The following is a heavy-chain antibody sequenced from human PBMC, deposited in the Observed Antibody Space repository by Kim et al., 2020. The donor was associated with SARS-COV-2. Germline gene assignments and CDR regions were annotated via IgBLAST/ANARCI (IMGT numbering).Heavy chain of an antibody. CDR3: TTGRGYGSGSYYNRTPYYYYYYGMDV. CDR1: GFTFSNAW. J-gene: IGHJ6*02. CDR2: IKSKTDGGTT. Sequence: GGSLRLSCAASGFTFSNAWMSWVRQAPGKGLEWVGRIKSKTDGGTTDYAAPVKGRFTISRDDSKNTLYLQMNSLKTEDTAVYYCTTGRGYGSGSYYNRTPYYYYYYGMDVWGQGTTVTVSS. V-gene: IGHV3-15*01. D-gene: IGHD3-10*01.